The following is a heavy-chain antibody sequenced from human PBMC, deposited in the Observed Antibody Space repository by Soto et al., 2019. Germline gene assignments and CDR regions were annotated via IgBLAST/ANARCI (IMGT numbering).Heavy chain of an antibody. J-gene: IGHJ4*02. V-gene: IGHV1-2*04. CDR2: INPNSGGT. Sequence: ASVKVSCKASGYTFTGYYMHWVRQAPGQGLEWMGWINPNSGGTNYAQKFQGWVTMTRDTSISTAYMELSRLRSDDTAVYYCARDRKYSGYDSFDYWGQGTLVTVSS. CDR1: GYTFTGYY. CDR3: ARDRKYSGYDSFDY. D-gene: IGHD5-12*01.